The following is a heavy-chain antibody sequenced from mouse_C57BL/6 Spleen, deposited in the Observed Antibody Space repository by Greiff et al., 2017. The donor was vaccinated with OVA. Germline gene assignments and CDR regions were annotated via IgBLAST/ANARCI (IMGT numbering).Heavy chain of an antibody. Sequence: QVQLQQPGAELVKPGASVKMSCKASGYTFTSYWITWVKQRPGQGLEWIGDIYPGSGSTNYNEKFKSKATLTVDTSSSTAYMQLSSLTSEDSAVYYCASPTTVVAPSYAMDYWGQGTSVTVSS. CDR2: IYPGSGST. CDR1: GYTFTSYW. J-gene: IGHJ4*01. CDR3: ASPTTVVAPSYAMDY. V-gene: IGHV1-55*01. D-gene: IGHD1-1*01.